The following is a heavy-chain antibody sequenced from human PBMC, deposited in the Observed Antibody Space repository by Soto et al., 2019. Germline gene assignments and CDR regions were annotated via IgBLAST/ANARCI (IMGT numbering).Heavy chain of an antibody. V-gene: IGHV4-61*01. J-gene: IGHJ4*02. D-gene: IGHD2-21*02. CDR3: ARAAGYCGGDCYSWGYYFDY. Sequence: SETLSLTCTVSGGSVSSGSYYWSWIRQPPGKGLEWIGYIYYSGSTNYNPSLKSRVTISVDTSKNQFSLKLSSVTAADTAVYYCARAAGYCGGDCYSWGYYFDYWGQGTLVTVSS. CDR2: IYYSGST. CDR1: GGSVSSGSYY.